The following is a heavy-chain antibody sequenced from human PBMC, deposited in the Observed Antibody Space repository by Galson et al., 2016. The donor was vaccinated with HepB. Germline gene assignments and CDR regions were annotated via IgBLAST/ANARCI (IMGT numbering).Heavy chain of an antibody. Sequence: SLRLSCAASGFTFYSYWMTWVRQAPGKGLEWVANIKVDGSEKSYGDSVKGRFTISRDNAKNSLFLQMNSLRAEDTAVYYCARDLGHTFGYDHWGQGTLVTVSS. CDR1: GFTFYSYW. V-gene: IGHV3-7*01. CDR2: IKVDGSEK. D-gene: IGHD5-12*01. CDR3: ARDLGHTFGYDH. J-gene: IGHJ4*02.